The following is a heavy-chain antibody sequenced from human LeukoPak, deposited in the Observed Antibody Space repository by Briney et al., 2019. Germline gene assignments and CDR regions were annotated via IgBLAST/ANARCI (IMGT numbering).Heavy chain of an antibody. CDR3: AKETGTYYYDSSGYFDY. Sequence: GGSLRLSCAASGFTFNSYAMSWVRQAPGKGLEWVSAISGNGGSTYYADSVKGRFTISRDNSKNTLYLQMNSLRAEDTAVYYCAKETGTYYYDSSGYFDYWGQGTLVTVSS. J-gene: IGHJ4*02. V-gene: IGHV3-23*01. CDR2: ISGNGGST. CDR1: GFTFNSYA. D-gene: IGHD3-22*01.